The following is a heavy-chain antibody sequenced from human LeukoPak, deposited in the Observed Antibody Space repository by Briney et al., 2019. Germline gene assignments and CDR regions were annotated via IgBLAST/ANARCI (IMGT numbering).Heavy chain of an antibody. CDR3: ARELRYFEWYRGRYFDS. Sequence: PGGSLRLSCAASGFTFSSYWMSWVRQAPGKGLEWVANIKQDGSEKYYVDSVKGRFPISRDNGKNSLYLQMNSLRAEDTAVYFCARELRYFEWYRGRYFDSCGQGTLVTVSS. CDR2: IKQDGSEK. J-gene: IGHJ4*02. CDR1: GFTFSSYW. V-gene: IGHV3-7*01. D-gene: IGHD3-9*01.